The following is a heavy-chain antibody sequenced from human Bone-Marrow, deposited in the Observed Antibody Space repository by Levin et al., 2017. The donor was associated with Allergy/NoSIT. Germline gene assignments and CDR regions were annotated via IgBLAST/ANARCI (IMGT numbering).Heavy chain of an antibody. J-gene: IGHJ4*02. CDR2: IKQDGSEK. CDR1: GFTFSSYW. V-gene: IGHV3-7*01. Sequence: GGSLRLSCAASGFTFSSYWMSWVRQAPGKGLEWVANIKQDGSEKYYVDSVKGRFTISRDNAKNSLYLQMNSLRAEDTAVYYCARITLGYCSGGSCYGDYFDYWGQGTLVTVSS. D-gene: IGHD2-15*01. CDR3: ARITLGYCSGGSCYGDYFDY.